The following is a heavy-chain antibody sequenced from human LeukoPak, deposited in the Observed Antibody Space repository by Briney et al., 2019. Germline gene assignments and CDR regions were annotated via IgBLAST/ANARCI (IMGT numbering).Heavy chain of an antibody. V-gene: IGHV1-18*01. CDR1: GYTFTGYG. J-gene: IGHJ6*03. D-gene: IGHD6-19*01. CDR3: ARVDSSGWYPYYYYYYYMDV. CDR2: ISAYNGNT. Sequence: ASVKVSCKASGYTFTGYGISWVRQAPGQGLEWMGWISAYNGNTNYAQKLQGRVTMTTDTSTSTAYMELRSLRSDDTAVYYCARVDSSGWYPYYYYYYYMDVWGKGTTVTVSS.